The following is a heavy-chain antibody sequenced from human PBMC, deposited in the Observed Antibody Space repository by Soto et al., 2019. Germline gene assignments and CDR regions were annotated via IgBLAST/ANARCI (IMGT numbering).Heavy chain of an antibody. V-gene: IGHV1-46*01. CDR3: ARDVGQQLVDY. CDR1: GYTFSSYY. J-gene: IGHJ4*02. D-gene: IGHD6-13*01. CDR2: INPSDGYT. Sequence: GASVKVSCKASGYTFSSYYMNWVRQAPGQGLEWLGIINPSDGYTTYAQKLQGRVTMTTDTSTSTVYMELRSLRSDDTAVYYCARDVGQQLVDYWGQGTLVTVSS.